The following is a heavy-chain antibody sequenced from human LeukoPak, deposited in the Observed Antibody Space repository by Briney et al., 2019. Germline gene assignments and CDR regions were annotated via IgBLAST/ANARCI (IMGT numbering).Heavy chain of an antibody. J-gene: IGHJ4*02. D-gene: IGHD3-9*01. CDR2: IYYSGST. CDR1: GGSIGYHY. CDR3: ARDLRERYDILTGFDY. Sequence: SETLSLTCTVSGGSIGYHYWSWLRQPPGKGLEWIGYIYYSGSTTYNPSLKSRVTISVDTSKNQFSLKLSSVTAADTAVYYCARDLRERYDILTGFDYWGQGTLVTVSS. V-gene: IGHV4-59*11.